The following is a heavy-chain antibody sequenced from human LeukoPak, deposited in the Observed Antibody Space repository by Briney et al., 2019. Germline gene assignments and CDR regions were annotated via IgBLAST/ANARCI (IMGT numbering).Heavy chain of an antibody. CDR1: GGSISPYY. Sequence: PSETLSLTCTVSGGSISPYYWSWIRQPPGKGLEWIGYIYYSGSTNYNPSLKSRVTISVDTSKNQFSLKLSSVTAADTAVYYCARQGENGEYYFDYWGQGTLVTVSS. CDR2: IYYSGST. J-gene: IGHJ4*02. D-gene: IGHD3-10*01. CDR3: ARQGENGEYYFDY. V-gene: IGHV4-59*08.